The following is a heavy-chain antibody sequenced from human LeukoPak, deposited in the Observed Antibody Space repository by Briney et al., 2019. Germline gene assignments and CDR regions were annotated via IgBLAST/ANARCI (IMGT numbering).Heavy chain of an antibody. Sequence: GGSLRLSCAASGSTFSSYAMHGVRQAPGKGLEWVAVISYDGSNKYYADSVKGRFTISRDNSKNTLHLQMNSLRAEDTAVYYCARATSSGYYYGFDYWGQGTLVTVSS. CDR3: ARATSSGYYYGFDY. CDR1: GSTFSSYA. V-gene: IGHV3-30-3*01. D-gene: IGHD3-22*01. J-gene: IGHJ4*02. CDR2: ISYDGSNK.